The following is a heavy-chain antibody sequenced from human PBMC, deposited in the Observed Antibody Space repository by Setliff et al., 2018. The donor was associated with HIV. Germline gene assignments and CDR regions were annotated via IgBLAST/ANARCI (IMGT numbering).Heavy chain of an antibody. CDR1: GGSISGYF. CDR3: ARHSITLVVGVPESDDAFDL. CDR2: KYISGNT. J-gene: IGHJ3*01. D-gene: IGHD3-22*01. Sequence: SETLSLTCSVSGGSISGYFWSWIRKPPGKGLEWIGFKYISGNTNYNPSLNPSLKSRVTISVDTSKNQFSLKLSSVTAADTAVYYCARHSITLVVGVPESDDAFDLWGQGTMVTVSS. V-gene: IGHV4-59*08.